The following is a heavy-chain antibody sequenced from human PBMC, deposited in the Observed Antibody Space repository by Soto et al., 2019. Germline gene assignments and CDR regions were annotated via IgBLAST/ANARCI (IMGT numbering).Heavy chain of an antibody. D-gene: IGHD1-7*01. V-gene: IGHV4-39*01. CDR1: GGSISSSSYY. J-gene: IGHJ5*02. CDR3: ARLLYWNYFPNWFDP. CDR2: IYYSGST. Sequence: PSETLSLTCTFSGGSISSSSYYWGWIRQPPGKGLEWIGSIYYSGSTYYNPSLKSRVTISVDTSKNQFSLKLSSVTAADTAVYYCARLLYWNYFPNWFDPWGQGTLVTVSS.